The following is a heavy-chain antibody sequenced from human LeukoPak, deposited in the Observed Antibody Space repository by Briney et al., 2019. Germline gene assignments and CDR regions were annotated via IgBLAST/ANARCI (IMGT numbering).Heavy chain of an antibody. CDR3: ATDYDSSGYDY. D-gene: IGHD3-22*01. J-gene: IGHJ4*02. V-gene: IGHV3-30*04. CDR1: GFTFSSYA. Sequence: PGGSVRLSCAASGFTFSSYAMHWVRQAPGKGLEWVAVISYDGSNKYYADSVKGRFTISRDNSKNTLYLQMNSLRAEDTAVYYCATDYDSSGYDYWGQECRVSVSS. CDR2: ISYDGSNK.